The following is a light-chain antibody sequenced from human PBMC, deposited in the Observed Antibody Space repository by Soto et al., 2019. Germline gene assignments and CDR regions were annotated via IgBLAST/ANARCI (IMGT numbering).Light chain of an antibody. J-gene: IGKJ1*01. V-gene: IGKV3-15*01. Sequence: EIVMTQPPATLSVSPGERATLSCRASQSVSSNLAWYQQKPGQAPRLLIYGPSTRATGIPARFNDSGSGTEFPLTISSLQSEDLAVYYCQQYNKWPRTFGHGTKVEIK. CDR2: GPS. CDR1: QSVSSN. CDR3: QQYNKWPRT.